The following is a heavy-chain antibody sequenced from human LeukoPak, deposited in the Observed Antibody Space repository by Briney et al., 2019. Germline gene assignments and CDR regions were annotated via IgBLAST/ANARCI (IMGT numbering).Heavy chain of an antibody. Sequence: SETLSLTCTVSGAXMNDYYCSWIRQPPGKGLEWIGNVHYSFSSNFSPSLKSRVTISMDTSKSQFSLRLSSVTAADTAVYYCACYSILGRTFDCWGQGTLVTVSS. CDR3: ACYSILGRTFDC. D-gene: IGHD4-11*01. CDR1: GAXMNDYY. V-gene: IGHV4-59*01. CDR2: VHYSFSS. J-gene: IGHJ4*02.